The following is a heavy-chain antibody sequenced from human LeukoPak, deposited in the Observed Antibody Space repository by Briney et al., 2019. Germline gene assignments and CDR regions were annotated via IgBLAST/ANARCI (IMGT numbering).Heavy chain of an antibody. CDR2: ISDSGGST. V-gene: IGHV3-23*01. CDR3: ATTYYYDSSGY. J-gene: IGHJ4*02. D-gene: IGHD3-22*01. Sequence: GGSLRLSCAASGFTFSSYAMSWVRQAPGKGQEWVSAISDSGGSTYYADSVKGRFTISRDNFKNTLYLQMNSLRAEDTAVYYCATTYYYDSSGYRGQGTLVTVSS. CDR1: GFTFSSYA.